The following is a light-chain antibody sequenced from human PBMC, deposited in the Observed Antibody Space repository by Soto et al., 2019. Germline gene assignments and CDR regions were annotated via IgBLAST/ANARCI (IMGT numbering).Light chain of an antibody. V-gene: IGKV1-39*01. J-gene: IGKJ4*01. CDR1: QDISNY. CDR3: QQSYTTPLT. CDR2: DAS. Sequence: DIQMTQSPSSLSASVGDRVTITCQASQDISNYLNWYQQRPGKAPKLLIYDASILESGVPSRFSGSGSGTDFTLTITSLQPEDFATYYCQQSYTTPLTFGGGTKVDIK.